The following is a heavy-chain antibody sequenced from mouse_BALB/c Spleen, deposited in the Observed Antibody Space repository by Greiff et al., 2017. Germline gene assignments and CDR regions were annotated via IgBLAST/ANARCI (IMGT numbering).Heavy chain of an antibody. CDR1: GFTFSSYG. V-gene: IGHV5-6-3*01. D-gene: IGHD1-1*01. J-gene: IGHJ3*01. CDR3: AREGGGSSFAY. CDR2: INSNGGST. Sequence: EVKVVESGGGLVQPGGSLKLSCAASGFTFSSYGMSWVRQTPDKRLELVATINSNGGSTYYPDSVKGRFTISRDNAKNTLYLQMSSLKSEDTAMYYCAREGGGSSFAYWGQGTLVTVSA.